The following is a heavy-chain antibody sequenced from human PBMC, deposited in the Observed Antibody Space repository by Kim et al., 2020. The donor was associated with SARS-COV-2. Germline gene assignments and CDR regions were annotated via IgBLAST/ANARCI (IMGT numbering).Heavy chain of an antibody. Sequence: GGSLRLSCAASGFTFGNSGMHWVRQAPGKGLEWVALIAYDGSNVWYADSVKGRFTISRDNSRNTLYLQMNSLRTEDRAVYYCAKGYDYGDYGSDCWGQGTLVTVSS. J-gene: IGHJ4*02. CDR3: AKGYDYGDYGSDC. CDR1: GFTFGNSG. D-gene: IGHD4-17*01. V-gene: IGHV3-30*18. CDR2: IAYDGSNV.